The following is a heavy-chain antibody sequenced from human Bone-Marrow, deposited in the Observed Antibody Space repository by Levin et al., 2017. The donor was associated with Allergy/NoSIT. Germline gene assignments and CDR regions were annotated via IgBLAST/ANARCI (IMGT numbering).Heavy chain of an antibody. CDR1: GFTFNSYA. V-gene: IGHV3-23*01. J-gene: IGHJ4*02. D-gene: IGHD2-2*01. CDR3: AKDRPDPSCTSNTCFRFLDD. CDR2: ISGSGGST. Sequence: GGSLRLSCAASGFTFNSYAMNWVRQAPGMGLEWVSSISGSGGSTYYADSVKGRFTISRDNSKNTLYLQMNNLRAKDTAVYYCAKDRPDPSCTSNTCFRFLDDWGQGTLVTVSS.